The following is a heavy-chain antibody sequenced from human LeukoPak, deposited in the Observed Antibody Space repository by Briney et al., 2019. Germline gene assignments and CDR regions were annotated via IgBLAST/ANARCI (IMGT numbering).Heavy chain of an antibody. J-gene: IGHJ4*02. V-gene: IGHV4-34*01. CDR2: INHSGST. D-gene: IGHD3-22*01. CDR1: GGSFSGYY. Sequence: PSETLSLTCAVYGGSFSGYYWSWIRQPPGKGLEWIGEINHSGSTNYNPSLKSRVTISVDTSKNQFSLKLSSVTAADTAVYYCARRGYYYDSSGYWEFDYWGQGTLVTVSS. CDR3: ARRGYYYDSSGYWEFDY.